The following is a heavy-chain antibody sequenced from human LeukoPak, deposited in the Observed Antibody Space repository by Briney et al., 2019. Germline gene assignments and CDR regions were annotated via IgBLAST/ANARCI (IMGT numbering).Heavy chain of an antibody. J-gene: IGHJ1*01. V-gene: IGHV1-46*01. CDR2: INPSGGST. D-gene: IGHD6-25*01. CDR1: GYTFTSYY. Sequence: GASVKVSCKASGYTFTSYYMHWVRQAPGQGLEWMGIINPSGGSTSYAQKFQGRVTMTRDTSTSTVYMELSSLKSEDTAVYYCARDGSSGAYFQHWGQGNLVTVSS. CDR3: ARDGSSGAYFQH.